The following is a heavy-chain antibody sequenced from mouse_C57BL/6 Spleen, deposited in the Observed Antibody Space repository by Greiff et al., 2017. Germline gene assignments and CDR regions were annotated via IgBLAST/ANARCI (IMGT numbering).Heavy chain of an antibody. V-gene: IGHV1-59*01. CDR3: ARRGSEGFAY. CDR1: GYTFTSYW. Sequence: VQLQQPGAELVRPGTSVKLSCKASGYTFTSYWMHWVKQRPGQGLEWIGVIDPSDSYTNYNQKFKGKATLTVDTSSSTAYMQLRSLTSEDSAVYYCARRGSEGFAYRDQGTLVTVS. D-gene: IGHD1-1*02. CDR2: IDPSDSYT. J-gene: IGHJ3*01.